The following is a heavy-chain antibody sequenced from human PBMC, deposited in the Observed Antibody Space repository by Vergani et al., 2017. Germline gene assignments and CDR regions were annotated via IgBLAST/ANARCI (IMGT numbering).Heavy chain of an antibody. D-gene: IGHD1-26*01. J-gene: IGHJ6*02. Sequence: QVQLVQSGAAVKKPGASVKVSCKASGYTFTSYYMHWVRQAPGQGLEWMGIINPSGGSTSYAQKFQGRVTMTRDTSTSTVYMELSSLRSEDTAVYYCARGVSGSYYHYYGMDVWGQGTTVTVSS. CDR2: INPSGGST. CDR1: GYTFTSYY. CDR3: ARGVSGSYYHYYGMDV. V-gene: IGHV1-46*03.